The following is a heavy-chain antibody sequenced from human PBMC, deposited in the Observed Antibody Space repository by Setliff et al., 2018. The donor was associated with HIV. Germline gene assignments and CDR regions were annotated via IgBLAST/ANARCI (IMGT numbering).Heavy chain of an antibody. CDR1: VGSISFYY. Sequence: SETLSLTCSISVGSISFYYWNWLRQTPGKGLEWIAYTFDNGNTHYNPSLESRVTLSLDTSRNLFSLRLASVTAAGTAVYYCARDPEDFDRKFDHLGQGALVTVSS. J-gene: IGHJ4*02. V-gene: IGHV4-59*01. CDR2: TFDNGNT. D-gene: IGHD3-22*01. CDR3: ARDPEDFDRKFDH.